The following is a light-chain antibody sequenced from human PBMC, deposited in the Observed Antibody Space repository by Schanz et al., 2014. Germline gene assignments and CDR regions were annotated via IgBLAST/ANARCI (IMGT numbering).Light chain of an antibody. CDR1: QSLLHSNGYNY. J-gene: IGKJ1*01. CDR2: LGS. Sequence: DIVLPQSPLSLPVTPGEPASISCRSSQSLLHSNGYNYLDWYLQKPGQSPQLLIYLGSNRASGVPDRFSGSGSGTDFTLQISRVEAEDVGVYYCMQALQTWTFGQGTKVEI. V-gene: IGKV2-28*01. CDR3: MQALQTWT.